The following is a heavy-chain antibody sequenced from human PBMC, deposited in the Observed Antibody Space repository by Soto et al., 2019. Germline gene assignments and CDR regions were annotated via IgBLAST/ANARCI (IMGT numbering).Heavy chain of an antibody. V-gene: IGHV1-69*01. CDR2: LAVILGTP. CDR1: GGTFNSNA. D-gene: IGHD3-22*01. CDR3: ASGYYDSSGYSIDY. Sequence: QVQLMQSGSEVKKPGSSVKISCKAFGGTFNSNAFSWVRQVPGQGLESMGGLAVILGTPNYAQKFQGRVTLSADETTTTAYMEVTSLTSEDTAVYYCASGYYDSSGYSIDYWGQGTQITVSS. J-gene: IGHJ4*02.